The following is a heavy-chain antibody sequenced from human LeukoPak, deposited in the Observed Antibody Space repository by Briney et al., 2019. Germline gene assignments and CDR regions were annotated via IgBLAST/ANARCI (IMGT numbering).Heavy chain of an antibody. CDR3: AKDLTMVRGVFDY. J-gene: IGHJ4*02. CDR1: GFTFSSYG. Sequence: SGGSLRLSCAASGFTFSSYGMHWVRQAPGKGLEWVAFIRYDGSNKYYADSVKGRFTISRDNSKNTLYLQMNSLRAEDTAVYYCAKDLTMVRGVFDYWGQGTLVTVSS. V-gene: IGHV3-30*02. D-gene: IGHD3-10*01. CDR2: IRYDGSNK.